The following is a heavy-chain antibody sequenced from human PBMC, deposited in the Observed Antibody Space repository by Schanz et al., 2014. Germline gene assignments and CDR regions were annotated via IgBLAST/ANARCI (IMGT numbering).Heavy chain of an antibody. CDR3: AKDADHVVIALVSSTLDS. CDR1: GFTFSSYG. CDR2: MSYDGSIK. V-gene: IGHV3-30*18. D-gene: IGHD3-16*02. Sequence: QVQLVESGGGVVQPGRSLRLSCAASGFTFSSYGMHWVRQAPGKGLEWVAAMSYDGSIKYYGDSVKGRFTISRDNSKTTLYLNMITLLTEDTAVYYCAKDADHVVIALVSSTLDSWGQGTLXTVSS. J-gene: IGHJ4*02.